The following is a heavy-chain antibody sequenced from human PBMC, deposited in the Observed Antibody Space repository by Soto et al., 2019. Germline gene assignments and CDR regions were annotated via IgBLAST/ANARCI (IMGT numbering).Heavy chain of an antibody. CDR2: ISGSGGST. J-gene: IGHJ4*02. CDR3: ANLGLLEYCSGGSCYEYYFDY. D-gene: IGHD2-15*01. V-gene: IGHV3-23*01. CDR1: GFTFSSYA. Sequence: GGSLRLSCAASGFTFSSYAMSWVRQAPGKGLEWVSAISGSGGSTYYADSVKGRFTISRDNSKNTLYLQMNSQRAEDTAGYYCANLGLLEYCSGGSCYEYYFDYWGQGTLVTVS.